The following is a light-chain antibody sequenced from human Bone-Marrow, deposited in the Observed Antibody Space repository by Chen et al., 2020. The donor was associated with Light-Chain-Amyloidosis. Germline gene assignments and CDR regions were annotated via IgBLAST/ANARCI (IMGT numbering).Light chain of an antibody. CDR3: QQYGTSPLT. Sequence: EIVLTQPPGTLSLSPGEGANLSCRAIQTISSNYLTWYQQKFGQAPRLLIYGSSSRATGIPDRFTGSGYGTDFTRTINRLEPEDFAMYYCQQYGTSPLTFGGGTKVEIK. V-gene: IGKV3-20*01. CDR2: GSS. CDR1: QTISSNY. J-gene: IGKJ4*01.